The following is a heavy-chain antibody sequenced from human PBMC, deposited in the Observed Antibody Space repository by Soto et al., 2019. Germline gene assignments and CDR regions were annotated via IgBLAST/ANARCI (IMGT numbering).Heavy chain of an antibody. CDR1: GYTFNSHA. J-gene: IGHJ5*02. CDR3: GRDQSVIGDYVDWFDP. Sequence: QVQFMQSGAEVKKPGDSVKVSCKASGYTFNSHAIHWVRQAPGQRPEWLGWINAGNGNTYYSEKFDGRVTFTRDTAATTVNMELTSLTSEDTAIYYCGRDQSVIGDYVDWFDPWGQGTLVTVSS. V-gene: IGHV1-3*01. D-gene: IGHD3-10*02. CDR2: INAGNGNT.